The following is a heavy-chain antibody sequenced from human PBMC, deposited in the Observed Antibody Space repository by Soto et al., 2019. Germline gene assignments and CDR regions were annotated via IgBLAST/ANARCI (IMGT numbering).Heavy chain of an antibody. CDR3: AKDTSPRLGPGVYRMDV. J-gene: IGHJ6*02. D-gene: IGHD2-21*01. V-gene: IGHV3-9*01. CDR2: ISWNSGSI. CDR1: GFTFDDYA. Sequence: PGGSLRLSCAASGFTFDDYAMHWVRQAPGKGLEWVSGISWNSGSIGYADSVKGRFTISRDNAKNSLYLQMNSLRAEDTALYYCAKDTSPRLGPGVYRMDVWGQGTTVTVSS.